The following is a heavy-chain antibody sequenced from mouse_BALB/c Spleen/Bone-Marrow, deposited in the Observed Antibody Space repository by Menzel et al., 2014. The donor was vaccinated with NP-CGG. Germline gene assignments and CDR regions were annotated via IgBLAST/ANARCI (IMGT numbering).Heavy chain of an antibody. J-gene: IGHJ4*01. V-gene: IGHV14-3*02. Sequence: EVQLQQSGAELVKPGASVKLSCTASGFNFKDTYMHWVKQRPEQGLEWIGRIDPANGNTKYDPKFQGKATITADTSSNTAYLQLRSLTFEDTAVYYCARWEYYAMDYWGQGTSVTVSS. D-gene: IGHD4-1*01. CDR1: GFNFKDTY. CDR3: ARWEYYAMDY. CDR2: IDPANGNT.